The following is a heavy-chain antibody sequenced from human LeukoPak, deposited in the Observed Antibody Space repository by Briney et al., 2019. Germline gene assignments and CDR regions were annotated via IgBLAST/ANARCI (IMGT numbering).Heavy chain of an antibody. CDR1: GDSINNYY. V-gene: IGHV4-59*08. CDR3: ASLGGAVAGTPLFDY. J-gene: IGHJ4*01. CDR2: IFFSGSP. Sequence: PSETLSLTCTVSGDSINNYYWSWIRQPPPKGLEWIGYIFFSGSPNYNPSLKSRVTISPDTSRTQFSLTLITVTAADAAVYYCASLGGAVAGTPLFDYWGQGTLVTVAS. D-gene: IGHD6-19*01.